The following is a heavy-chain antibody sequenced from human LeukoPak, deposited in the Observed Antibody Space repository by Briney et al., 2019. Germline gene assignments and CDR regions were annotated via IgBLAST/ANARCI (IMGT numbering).Heavy chain of an antibody. Sequence: SETLSLTCTVSSGSISSYYWSWIRQPPGKGLEWIGYIYYSGSINYNPSLKSRVTISVDTSKNQFSLKLRSVTAADTAVYYCARGRVPDYWGQGTLVTVSS. CDR2: IYYSGSI. J-gene: IGHJ4*02. V-gene: IGHV4-59*01. D-gene: IGHD3-3*01. CDR1: SGSISSYY. CDR3: ARGRVPDY.